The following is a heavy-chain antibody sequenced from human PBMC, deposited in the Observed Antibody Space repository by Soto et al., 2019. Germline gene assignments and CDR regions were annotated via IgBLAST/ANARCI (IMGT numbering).Heavy chain of an antibody. J-gene: IGHJ5*02. CDR3: ATGGIYYEA. Sequence: QVHLLASGGGLVKPGGSLRLSCTVSGFACRHNYFTWIRQAPGKGLEWLSDISTSGSPAYYADSVKGRFTISTDNAKKSLYLQMDSLRAEDTGVYYCATGGIYYEAWGQGTLVTVSS. CDR1: GFACRHNY. V-gene: IGHV3-11*01. CDR2: ISTSGSPA. D-gene: IGHD1-26*01.